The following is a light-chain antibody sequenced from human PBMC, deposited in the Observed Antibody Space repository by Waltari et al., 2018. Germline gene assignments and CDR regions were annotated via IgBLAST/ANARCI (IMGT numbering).Light chain of an antibody. CDR2: HNS. Sequence: QSVLTQPPSVSGAPGQRVTISCTGSSSNIGAGYDVHWYQQFSGTAPKLLIYHNSNRPAGVPDRFAGSKSGTSASLAITGLLAEDEADYYCQSFDSSLNAVLFGGGTKLTVL. V-gene: IGLV1-40*01. CDR1: SSNIGAGYD. CDR3: QSFDSSLNAVL. J-gene: IGLJ2*01.